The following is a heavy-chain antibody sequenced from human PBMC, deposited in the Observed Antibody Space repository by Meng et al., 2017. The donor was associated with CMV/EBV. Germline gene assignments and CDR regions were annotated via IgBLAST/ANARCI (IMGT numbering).Heavy chain of an antibody. Sequence: GESLKISCAASGFTFSSYGMHWVRQAPGKGLEWVSSISGSSTYTHYADSVKGRFTISRDNARNSLSLEMTSLRAEDTAVYYCARDIAAAGTYYYFFAMDVWGQGTTVTVSS. CDR1: GFTFSSYG. CDR2: ISGSSTYT. J-gene: IGHJ6*02. D-gene: IGHD6-13*01. CDR3: ARDIAAAGTYYYFFAMDV. V-gene: IGHV3-21*01.